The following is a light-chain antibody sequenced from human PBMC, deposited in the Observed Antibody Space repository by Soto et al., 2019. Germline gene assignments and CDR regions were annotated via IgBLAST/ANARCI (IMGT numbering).Light chain of an antibody. CDR1: QTLSSRH. Sequence: VLTQSPGTLSLSPGERATLSCRASQTLSSRHLAWYQQKPGQAPRLLIYGSSSRATDIPDRFSGSGSGTDFTLTISTLEPEDFAIYYCQPYGYSRTFGQGTKVEIK. CDR2: GSS. CDR3: QPYGYSRT. J-gene: IGKJ1*01. V-gene: IGKV3-20*01.